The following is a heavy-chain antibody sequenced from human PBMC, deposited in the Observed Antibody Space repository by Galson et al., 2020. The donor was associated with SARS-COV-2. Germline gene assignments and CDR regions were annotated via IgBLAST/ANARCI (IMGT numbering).Heavy chain of an antibody. CDR2: IKEDGSEK. CDR1: GFTFNSYW. V-gene: IGHV3-7*01. D-gene: IGHD6-13*01. CDR3: ARDSVAAAGNYYPYGLDV. J-gene: IGHJ6*02. Sequence: TGGSLGLSCAASGFTFNSYWMSWVRQAPGKGLEWVANIKEDGSEKYYVDSVKGRLTISRDNAKNSLYLQMNSLRAEDTAVYYCARDSVAAAGNYYPYGLDVWGQGTTVTVSS.